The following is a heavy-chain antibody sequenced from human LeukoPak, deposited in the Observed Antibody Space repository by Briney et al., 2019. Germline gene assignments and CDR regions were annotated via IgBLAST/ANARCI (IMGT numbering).Heavy chain of an antibody. CDR2: ISVASIT. CDR3: ADYGVSGVRNNFY. D-gene: IGHD3-3*01. J-gene: IGHJ4*02. CDR1: GLAFSSYA. Sequence: GGSLRLSCAASGLAFSSYAMSWVRWPPGKGLEWVSTISVASITFYADSVKGRFTISRDNSRNTVYLQMTSLRADDTAVYYCADYGVSGVRNNFYWGLGTLVTVSS. V-gene: IGHV3-23*01.